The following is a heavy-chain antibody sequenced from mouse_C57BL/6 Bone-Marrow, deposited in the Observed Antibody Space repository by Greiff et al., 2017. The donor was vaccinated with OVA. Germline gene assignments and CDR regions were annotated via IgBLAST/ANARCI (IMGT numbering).Heavy chain of an antibody. CDR2: ISSGGSYT. J-gene: IGHJ1*03. V-gene: IGHV5-6*01. D-gene: IGHD1-1*01. CDR1: GFTFSSYG. Sequence: EVKLVESGGDLVKPGGSLKLSCAASGFTFSSYGMSWVRQTPDKRLEWVATISSGGSYTYYPDSVKGRFTISRDNAKNTLYLQMSSLKSEDTAMYYCASPIYYYGSSYGVDVWGTGTTVTVSS. CDR3: ASPIYYYGSSYGVDV.